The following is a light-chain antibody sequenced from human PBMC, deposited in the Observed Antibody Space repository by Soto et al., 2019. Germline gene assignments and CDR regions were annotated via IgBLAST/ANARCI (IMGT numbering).Light chain of an antibody. J-gene: IGKJ4*01. CDR1: QGISTS. CDR2: GAS. CDR3: QQLNSYPLT. V-gene: IGKV1-9*01. Sequence: DIQLTQSPSFLSASVGDRVTITCRASQGISTSLAWYQQTPGKAPKLLIHGASSLEAGVPSRFSGSGSGTEFTLTISSLQPEDFATYYCQQLNSYPLTFGGGTKVEIK.